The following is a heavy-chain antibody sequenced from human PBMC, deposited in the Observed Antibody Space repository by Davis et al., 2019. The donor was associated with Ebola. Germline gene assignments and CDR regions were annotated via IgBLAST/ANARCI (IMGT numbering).Heavy chain of an antibody. V-gene: IGHV3-64D*08. D-gene: IGHD5-24*01. CDR2: ISSNGGST. Sequence: GESLKISCSASGFTFSSYAVHWVRQAPGKGLEYVSAISSNGGSTYYADSVKGRFTISRDNSKNTLYLQMSSLRAEDTAVYYCVKDRRDGYNPFDYWGQGTLVTVSS. J-gene: IGHJ4*02. CDR3: VKDRRDGYNPFDY. CDR1: GFTFSSYA.